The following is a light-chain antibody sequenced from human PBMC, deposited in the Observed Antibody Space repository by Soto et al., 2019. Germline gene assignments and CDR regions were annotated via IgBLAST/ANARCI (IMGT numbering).Light chain of an antibody. CDR3: QQSFTTPLT. V-gene: IGKV1-39*01. J-gene: IGKJ4*01. Sequence: DIQMSQSPSSLSASAGDRVTITCRASQSVGRFLNWYQQKPGKAPTVLINVASTLRSGVPSRFSGSGSGTDFNLTINSLQPEDFATYFCQQSFTTPLTFGGGTKVDIK. CDR2: VAS. CDR1: QSVGRF.